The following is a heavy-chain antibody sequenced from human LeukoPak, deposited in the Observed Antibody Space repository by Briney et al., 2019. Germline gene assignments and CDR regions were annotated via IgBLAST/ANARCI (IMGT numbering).Heavy chain of an antibody. Sequence: GASVKVACKASGYTFTSYGISWVRQAPGQGLEWMGWISAYNGNTNYAQNLHGRVTMTTNTSTSTDYMELRSLRSDDTAVYYCARATVPAAPFDYWGQGTLVTVSS. CDR2: ISAYNGNT. CDR3: ARATVPAAPFDY. J-gene: IGHJ4*02. V-gene: IGHV1-18*01. CDR1: GYTFTSYG. D-gene: IGHD2-2*01.